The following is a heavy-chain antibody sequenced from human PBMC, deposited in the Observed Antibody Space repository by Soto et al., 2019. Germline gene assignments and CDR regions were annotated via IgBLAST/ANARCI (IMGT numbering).Heavy chain of an antibody. CDR2: IYYSGNT. CDR3: ARLPLTTIKVTVLGTYYYYMDV. Sequence: QVQLQESGPGLVKPSQTLSLTCTVSGGSISSGGYYWSWIRQHPGQGLEWIGFIYYSGNTHYNPSLKSRATLSVDTSKDQFSLKLSSVTAADTAVYYCARLPLTTIKVTVLGTYYYYMDVWGKGTTVTVSS. D-gene: IGHD3-3*01. CDR1: GGSISSGGYY. V-gene: IGHV4-31*03. J-gene: IGHJ6*03.